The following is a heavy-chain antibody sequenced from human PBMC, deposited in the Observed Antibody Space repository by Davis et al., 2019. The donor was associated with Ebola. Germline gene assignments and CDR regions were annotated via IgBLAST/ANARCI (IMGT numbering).Heavy chain of an antibody. J-gene: IGHJ4*02. CDR1: GFTFSDDY. CDR3: ARSRVPDPTTPFDY. Sequence: GESLKISCAASGFTFSDDYMSWIRQAPGKGLEWVSYISGSGSTTYYADSVKGRFTISRDNAKNSLYLQMNSLRAEDTAVYYCARSRVPDPTTPFDYWSQGTLVTVSS. V-gene: IGHV3-11*01. D-gene: IGHD1-26*01. CDR2: ISGSGSTT.